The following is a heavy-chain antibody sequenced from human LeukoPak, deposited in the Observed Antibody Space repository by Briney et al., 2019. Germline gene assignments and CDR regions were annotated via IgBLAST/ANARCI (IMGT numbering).Heavy chain of an antibody. CDR2: VDNDGSGT. J-gene: IGHJ4*02. CDR3: ARSQRGYSCGEH. Sequence: GGSLRLSCAASGFSFSNYWIHWVRQVPGKGLVWVSRVDNDGSGTTYADSVKGRFTISRDNAKNTVYLQMNSLRAEDTAVYYCARSQRGYSCGEHWGQGTPVTVSS. D-gene: IGHD5-18*01. V-gene: IGHV3-74*01. CDR1: GFSFSNYW.